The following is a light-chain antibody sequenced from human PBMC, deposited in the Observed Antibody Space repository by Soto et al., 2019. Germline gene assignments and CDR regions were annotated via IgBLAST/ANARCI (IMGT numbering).Light chain of an antibody. Sequence: EIVLTQSPATLSLSPGERATLSCRASQSVSSSLAWYQQKPGQAPRLLIYGASSRAAGIPDRFTGSGSGTEFTLTISRLEPEDFAVYFCQQHRTFGQGTKVDIK. CDR3: QQHRT. CDR1: QSVSSS. V-gene: IGKV3-11*01. J-gene: IGKJ1*01. CDR2: GAS.